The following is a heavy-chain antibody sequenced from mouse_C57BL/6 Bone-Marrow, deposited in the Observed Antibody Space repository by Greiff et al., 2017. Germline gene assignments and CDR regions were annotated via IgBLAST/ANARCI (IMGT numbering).Heavy chain of an antibody. CDR2: IDPSDSYT. D-gene: IGHD2-2*01. V-gene: IGHV1-59*01. J-gene: IGHJ3*01. Sequence: QVQLQQPGAELVRPGTSVKLSCKASGYTFTSYWMHWVKQTPGQGLEWIGVIDPSDSYTNYNQKFKGKATLTVDTSSSTAYMQLSSLTSEDSAVYYCARGGYGYDGVAYWGQGTLVTVSA. CDR1: GYTFTSYW. CDR3: ARGGYGYDGVAY.